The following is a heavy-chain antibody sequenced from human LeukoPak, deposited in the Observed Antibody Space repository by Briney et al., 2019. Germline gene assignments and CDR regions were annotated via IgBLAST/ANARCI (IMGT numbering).Heavy chain of an antibody. CDR3: ARDHRYAFDN. V-gene: IGHV3-48*01. J-gene: IGHJ4*02. CDR2: IWIDSGRT. Sequence: PGGSLRLSCAASGFPFSDYSMNWVRQAPGKGLEWISYIWIDSGRTKYADSVKGRFTISGDKARNSLYLQMNSLRVEDTAVYFCARDHRYAFDNWGQGTLVTVSS. D-gene: IGHD1-1*01. CDR1: GFPFSDYS.